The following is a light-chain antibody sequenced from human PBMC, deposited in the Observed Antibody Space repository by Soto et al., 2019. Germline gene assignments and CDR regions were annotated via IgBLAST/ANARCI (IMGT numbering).Light chain of an antibody. J-gene: IGKJ5*01. CDR3: QNYNNVPIT. CDR2: AAS. Sequence: DIQMTQSPSSLSASVGDRFTITCRASQGISNYLAWYQQKPGKVPKLLIYAASTLQSGVPSRFSGSGSGTDFTLTISSLQPEDVATYFCQNYNNVPITFGQGTRLEIK. CDR1: QGISNY. V-gene: IGKV1-27*01.